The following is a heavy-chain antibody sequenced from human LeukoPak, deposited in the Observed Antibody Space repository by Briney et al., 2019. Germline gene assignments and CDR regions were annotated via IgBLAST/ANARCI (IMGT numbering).Heavy chain of an antibody. J-gene: IGHJ1*01. CDR1: GFTFSSYA. CDR2: ISYDGSNK. V-gene: IGHV3-30*14. D-gene: IGHD2-15*01. Sequence: GGSLRLSCAASGFTFSSYAMHWVRQAPGKGLEWVAVISYDGSNKYYADSVKGRFTISRDNSKNTLYLQMNSLRAEDTAVYYCARRTSGYCSGGSCYGFQHWGQGTLVTVSS. CDR3: ARRTSGYCSGGSCYGFQH.